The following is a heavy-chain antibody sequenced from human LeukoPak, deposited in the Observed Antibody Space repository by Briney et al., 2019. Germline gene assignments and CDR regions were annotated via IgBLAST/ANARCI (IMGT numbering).Heavy chain of an antibody. CDR3: ARLPYYYGSGSYFM. CDR2: INHSGST. CDR1: GGSFSGYY. J-gene: IGHJ4*02. V-gene: IGHV4-34*01. D-gene: IGHD3-10*01. Sequence: SETLSLTCAVYGGSFSGYYWSWIRQPPGKGLEWIGEINHSGSTNYNPSLKSRVTISVDTSKNQFSLKPSSVTAAETAVYYCARLPYYYGSGSYFMRGQGTLVTVS.